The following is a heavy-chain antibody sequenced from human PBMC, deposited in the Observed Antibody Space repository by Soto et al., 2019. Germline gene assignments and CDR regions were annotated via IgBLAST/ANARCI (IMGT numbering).Heavy chain of an antibody. CDR2: ISSSSSYI. CDR3: ARVPSYYYDSSGPAPFDY. J-gene: IGHJ4*02. Sequence: PGGSLRLSCAASGFTFSSYSMNWVRQAPGKGLEWVSSISSSSSYIYYADSVKGRFTISRDNAKNSLYLQMNSLRAEDTAVYYCARVPSYYYDSSGPAPFDYWGQGTLVTVSS. V-gene: IGHV3-21*01. CDR1: GFTFSSYS. D-gene: IGHD3-22*01.